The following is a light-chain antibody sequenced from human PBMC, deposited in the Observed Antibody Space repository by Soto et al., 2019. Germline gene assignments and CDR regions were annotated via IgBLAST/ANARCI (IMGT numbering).Light chain of an antibody. V-gene: IGLV2-14*01. CDR3: SSYTSSSAYV. Sequence: QSALTQPASVSGSPGQLITISCTGTSSDVGGYNYVSWYQQHPGKAPKLMIYDVSNRPSGVSNRFSGSKSGNTASLTISRLQAEDEADYYCSSYTSSSAYVFGTGTKLTVL. CDR1: SSDVGGYNY. CDR2: DVS. J-gene: IGLJ1*01.